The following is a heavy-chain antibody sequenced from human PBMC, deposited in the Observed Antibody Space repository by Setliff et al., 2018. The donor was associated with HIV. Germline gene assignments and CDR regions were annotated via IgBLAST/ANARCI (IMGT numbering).Heavy chain of an antibody. CDR3: ARDEGFDSSGYYLGTFDY. CDR1: GYTFTSYG. V-gene: IGHV1-18*01. CDR2: TSAYNGNT. Sequence: ASVKVSCKASGYTFTSYGISWVRQAPGQGLEWMGWTSAYNGNTNYAQKLQGRVTMTTDTSTSTAYMELRSLRSDDTAVYYCARDEGFDSSGYYLGTFDYWGQGTLVTVSS. D-gene: IGHD3-22*01. J-gene: IGHJ4*02.